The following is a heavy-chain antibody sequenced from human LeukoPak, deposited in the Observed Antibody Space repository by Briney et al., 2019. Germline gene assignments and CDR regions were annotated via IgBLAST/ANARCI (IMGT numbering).Heavy chain of an antibody. J-gene: IGHJ4*02. CDR2: IYYSGST. V-gene: IGHV4-39*01. D-gene: IGHD6-13*01. CDR1: GGSISSSSYY. Sequence: SETLSLTCTVSGGSISSSSYYWGWIRQPPGKGLEWIGSIYYSGSTYYNPSLKSRVTISVDTSKNQFSLKLSSVTAADTAVYYCARGKLSSLGFDYWGQGTLVTVSS. CDR3: ARGKLSSLGFDY.